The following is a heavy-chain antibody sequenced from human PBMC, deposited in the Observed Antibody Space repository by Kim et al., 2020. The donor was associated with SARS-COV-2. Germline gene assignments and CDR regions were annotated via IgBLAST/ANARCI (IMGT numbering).Heavy chain of an antibody. V-gene: IGHV4-39*01. Sequence: SETLSLTCTVSGGSISSSSYYWGWIRQPPGKGLEWIGSIYYSGSTYYNPSLKSRVTISVDTSKNQFSLKLSSVTAADTAVYYCARSTAGGYSGYDRYYYGMDVWGQGTTVTVSS. CDR3: ARSTAGGYSGYDRYYYGMDV. CDR1: GGSISSSSYY. D-gene: IGHD5-12*01. J-gene: IGHJ6*02. CDR2: IYYSGST.